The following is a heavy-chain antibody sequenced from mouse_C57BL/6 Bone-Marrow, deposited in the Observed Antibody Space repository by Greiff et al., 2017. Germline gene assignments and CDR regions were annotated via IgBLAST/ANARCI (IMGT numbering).Heavy chain of an antibody. J-gene: IGHJ4*01. CDR3: TRICYDYEDYYAMDY. V-gene: IGHV1-69*01. CDR2: IDPSDSYT. CDR1: GYTFTSYW. Sequence: QVQLQQPGAELVMPGASVKLSCKASGYTFTSYWMHWVKQRPGQGLEWIGEIDPSDSYTNYNQKFKGKSTLTVDKSSSTSYMQLRSLTSEDSAVYYCTRICYDYEDYYAMDYWGQGTSVTVSS. D-gene: IGHD2-4*01.